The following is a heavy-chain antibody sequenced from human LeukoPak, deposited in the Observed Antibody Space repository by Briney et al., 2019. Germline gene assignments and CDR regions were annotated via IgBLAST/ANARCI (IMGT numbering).Heavy chain of an antibody. CDR2: IIPIFGTA. Sequence: GASVKVSCKASGGTFSSYAISWVRQAPGQGLEWMGGIIPIFGTANYAQRFQGRVTITADESTSTAYMELSSLRSEDTAVYYCASSLPDYGDYVFDYWGQGTLVTVSS. CDR3: ASSLPDYGDYVFDY. J-gene: IGHJ4*02. D-gene: IGHD4-17*01. CDR1: GGTFSSYA. V-gene: IGHV1-69*13.